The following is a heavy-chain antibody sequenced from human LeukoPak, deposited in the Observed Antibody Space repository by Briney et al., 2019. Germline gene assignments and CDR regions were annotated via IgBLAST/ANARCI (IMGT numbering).Heavy chain of an antibody. CDR2: IYPDGTST. CDR1: GFTFSSYW. CDR3: ARGSSTSGSL. V-gene: IGHV3-74*01. Sequence: GGSLRLSCTASGFTFSSYWMHWARQAPGRGLVWVSRIYPDGTSTNYADSVKGRFTISRDNAKNTLYLQMNSLRAEDTAVYSCARGSSTSGSLWGRGTLVTVSS. D-gene: IGHD2-2*01. J-gene: IGHJ2*01.